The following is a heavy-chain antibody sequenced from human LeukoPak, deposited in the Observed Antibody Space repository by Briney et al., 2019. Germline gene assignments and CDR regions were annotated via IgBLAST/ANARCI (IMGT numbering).Heavy chain of an antibody. D-gene: IGHD5-18*01. V-gene: IGHV5-51*01. CDR1: QYSFTNSW. Sequence: SGESLQISCKGSQYSFTNSWIAWVRQMPGKGLEWMGIIYPGDSDTRYSPSFQGQVTISADKSISTAYLQWSSLKASDTAMYYCARDHSEDAFDIWGQGTMVTVSS. CDR2: IYPGDSDT. J-gene: IGHJ3*02. CDR3: ARDHSEDAFDI.